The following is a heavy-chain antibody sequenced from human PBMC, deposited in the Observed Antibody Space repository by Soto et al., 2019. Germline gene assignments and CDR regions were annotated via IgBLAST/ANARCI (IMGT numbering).Heavy chain of an antibody. Sequence: ASVKVSCKASGYTFLKYGINWVRQAPGQGLEWMGGIQTDTGHPNVAQKFQDRVTMTTDTSTGTAYMEMRSLRSGDTATYYCARARYYFDTTGYPVFDYWGQGTLVTVSS. CDR1: GYTFLKYG. V-gene: IGHV1-18*01. J-gene: IGHJ4*02. D-gene: IGHD3-22*01. CDR3: ARARYYFDTTGYPVFDY. CDR2: IQTDTGHP.